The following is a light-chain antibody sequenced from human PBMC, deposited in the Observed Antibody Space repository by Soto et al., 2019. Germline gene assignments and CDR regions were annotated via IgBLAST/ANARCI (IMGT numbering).Light chain of an antibody. CDR1: SGHSDYA. CDR3: QAWGTGGV. CDR2: VTSDGSH. Sequence: QPVLTQSPSASASPGASVKLTCTLSSGHSDYAIAWHQQQPEKGPRYLMKVTSDGSHTKGDGIPDRFSGSSSGADRYLTISSLRSDDEADYYCQAWGTGGVFGGGTKLPS. V-gene: IGLV4-69*01. J-gene: IGLJ3*02.